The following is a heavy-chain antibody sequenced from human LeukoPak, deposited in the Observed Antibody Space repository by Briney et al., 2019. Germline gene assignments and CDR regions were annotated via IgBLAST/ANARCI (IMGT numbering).Heavy chain of an antibody. CDR3: ARSIPNDFWSGYFYYYYGMDV. J-gene: IGHJ6*02. CDR1: GGTFSSYA. V-gene: IGHV1-69*13. Sequence: SVKVSCKASGGTFSSYAISWVRQAPGQGLEWMGGIIPIFGTANYAQKFQGRVTITADESTSTAYMELSSLRSEDTAVYYCARSIPNDFWSGYFYYYYGMDVWGQGTTVTVSS. D-gene: IGHD3-3*01. CDR2: IIPIFGTA.